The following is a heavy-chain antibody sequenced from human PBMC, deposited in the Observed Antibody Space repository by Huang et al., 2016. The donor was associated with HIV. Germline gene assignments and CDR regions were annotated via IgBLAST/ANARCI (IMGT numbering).Heavy chain of an antibody. Sequence: QVQLQESGPGLVKPSVTLSLTCAVSGGAITSYHWTWIRQPPGKGLEWIGHIYKRGISQNNPSLRSRVVISLDTAKNPLSLKLTLMTAADTAIYYCATVQFGLASGGSFDSWGRGTPVTVSS. CDR1: GGAITSYH. J-gene: IGHJ4*02. D-gene: IGHD3-10*01. CDR3: ATVQFGLASGGSFDS. V-gene: IGHV4-59*01. CDR2: IYKRGIS.